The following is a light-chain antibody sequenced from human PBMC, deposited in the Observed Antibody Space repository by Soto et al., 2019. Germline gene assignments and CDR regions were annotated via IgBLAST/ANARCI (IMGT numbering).Light chain of an antibody. V-gene: IGKV4-1*01. CDR2: WAS. CDR3: QQYYGIPWT. Sequence: DVVMTQSPDSLAVSLGERATINCKSSQSVLYSSKNKNYLAWYQQKPGQPPTLPIYWASTRESGVPDRFIGSRSATDFTLTISSLQAEDVAVYYCQQYYGIPWTVGQGTKVEIK. J-gene: IGKJ1*01. CDR1: QSVLYSSKNKNY.